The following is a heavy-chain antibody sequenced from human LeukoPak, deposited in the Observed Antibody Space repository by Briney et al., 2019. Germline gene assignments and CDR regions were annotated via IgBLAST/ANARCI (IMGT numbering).Heavy chain of an antibody. Sequence: GGSLRLSCAASGFTVSSNYMSWVRQAPGKGLEWVSVIYSGGSTYYADSVKGRFTISRDNSKNTLYLQMNSLRAEDTAVYYCARDYYDSSGYYLDWGQGTLVTVSS. CDR3: ARDYYDSSGYYLD. CDR1: GFTVSSNY. CDR2: IYSGGST. J-gene: IGHJ4*02. D-gene: IGHD3-22*01. V-gene: IGHV3-53*01.